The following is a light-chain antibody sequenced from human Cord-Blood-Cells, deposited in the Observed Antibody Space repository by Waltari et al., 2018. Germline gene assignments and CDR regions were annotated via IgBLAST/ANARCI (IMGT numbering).Light chain of an antibody. CDR1: SSDVGGYNY. V-gene: IGLV2-14*01. Sequence: QSALTQPASVSGSPGQSITISCAGTSSDVGGYNYVSWYQQHPCKAPKRMIYDVSKRPSGVSNRVSGSKSGNTASLTISGLQAEDEADYYCSSYTSSSTFVVFGGGPKLTVL. J-gene: IGLJ2*01. CDR2: DVS. CDR3: SSYTSSSTFVV.